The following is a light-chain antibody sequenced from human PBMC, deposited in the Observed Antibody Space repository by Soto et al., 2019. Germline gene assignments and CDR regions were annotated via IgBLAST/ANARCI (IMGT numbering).Light chain of an antibody. CDR1: SSDVGGYNY. CDR2: DVI. Sequence: QSALTQPASVSGSPGQSMTISCTGTSSDVGGYNYVSWYQQHPGKAPKVMIYDVINRPSGVSNRFSGSKSGNTASLTISGLQAEDEADYYCSSYTSSSTWVFGGGTKVTVL. J-gene: IGLJ3*02. V-gene: IGLV2-14*01. CDR3: SSYTSSSTWV.